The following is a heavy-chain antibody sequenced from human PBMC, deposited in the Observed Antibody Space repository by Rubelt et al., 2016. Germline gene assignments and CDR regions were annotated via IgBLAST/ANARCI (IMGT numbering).Heavy chain of an antibody. D-gene: IGHD3-16*01. CDR2: VHYSGRL. V-gene: IGHV4-39*01. CDR3: ARHRIIRDMTLGGWFDP. Sequence: QLQMQESGPGLVKPSETLSLTCTVSGASMTSDDYYYDWIRQSPGKGLEWIGNVHYSGRLLYNSSLKSRVTMSVDTSKNQFSRKVTSVTATDTAVYFCARHRIIRDMTLGGWFDPWGQGTLATVSS. CDR1: GASMTSDDYY. J-gene: IGHJ5*02.